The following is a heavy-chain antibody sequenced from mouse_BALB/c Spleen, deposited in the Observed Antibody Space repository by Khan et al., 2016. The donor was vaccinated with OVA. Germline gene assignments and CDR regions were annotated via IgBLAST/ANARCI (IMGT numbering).Heavy chain of an antibody. CDR3: APKSDRYDFTY. Sequence: QVQLQQSGPGLVQPSQSLSITCTVSGFSLTTYGIHWVRQSPGKSLEWLGVIWSGGNTDYNAPFISRLSITKDNSKSQVFFTMNSLQADDSAIYYCAPKSDRYDFTYWGQGTLVTVS. CDR1: GFSLTTYG. D-gene: IGHD2-12*01. V-gene: IGHV2-2*01. J-gene: IGHJ3*01. CDR2: IWSGGNT.